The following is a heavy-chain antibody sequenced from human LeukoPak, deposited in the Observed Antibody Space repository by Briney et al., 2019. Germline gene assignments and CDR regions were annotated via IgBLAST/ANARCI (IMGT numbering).Heavy chain of an antibody. J-gene: IGHJ1*01. V-gene: IGHV3-9*01. D-gene: IGHD3-10*01. CDR1: GFTFDDYA. CDR2: ISWSSDSI. Sequence: PGRSLRLSCAXXGFTFDDYAMHWVRQAPGKGLEWVSGISWSSDSIGYADSVKGRFTISRDNAKNSLYLQMHSLRTEDTAFYYCAKDSSDYYGSGTYSASFQHWGQGTLVTVSS. CDR3: AKDSSDYYGSGTYSASFQH.